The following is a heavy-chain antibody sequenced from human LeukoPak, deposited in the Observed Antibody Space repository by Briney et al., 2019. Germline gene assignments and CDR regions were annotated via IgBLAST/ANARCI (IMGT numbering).Heavy chain of an antibody. CDR2: IYHSGST. Sequence: KPSETLSLTCAVSGYSISSGYDWGWIRQPPGEGLEWIGSIYHSGSTYYNPSLKSRVTISVDTSKNQFSLKLSSVTAADTAVYYCARLGLATAYDYWGQGTLVTVSS. CDR1: GYSISSGYD. J-gene: IGHJ4*02. CDR3: ARLGLATAYDY. D-gene: IGHD5-18*01. V-gene: IGHV4-38-2*01.